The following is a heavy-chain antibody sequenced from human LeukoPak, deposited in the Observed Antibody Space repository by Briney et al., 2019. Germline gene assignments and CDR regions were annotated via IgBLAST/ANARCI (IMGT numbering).Heavy chain of an antibody. Sequence: ASVKVSCKASGGTFSSYTISWVRQAPGQGLEWMGRIIPIFGTANYAQKFQGRVTITTDESTSTAYMELSSLRSDDTAVYYCARLPYSSGWHEIDYWGPGTLVTVSS. CDR3: ARLPYSSGWHEIDY. V-gene: IGHV1-69*05. J-gene: IGHJ4*02. CDR2: IIPIFGTA. CDR1: GGTFSSYT. D-gene: IGHD6-19*01.